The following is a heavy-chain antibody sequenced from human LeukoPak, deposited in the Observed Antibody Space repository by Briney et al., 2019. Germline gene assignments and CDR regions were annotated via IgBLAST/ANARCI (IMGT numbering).Heavy chain of an antibody. D-gene: IGHD3-22*01. CDR1: GGFFTSCW. Sequence: IFCRGAGGFFTSCWRGWGRRQPGEGREERGINYTGDSDTRYSPSFHGPVSISAAKSIRTAYLQWTSLKASHTAMYYCARQFIYDSSSYESWAFDPWGQGTLVTVSS. CDR2: NYTGDSDT. V-gene: IGHV5-51*01. CDR3: ARQFIYDSSSYESWAFDP. J-gene: IGHJ5*02.